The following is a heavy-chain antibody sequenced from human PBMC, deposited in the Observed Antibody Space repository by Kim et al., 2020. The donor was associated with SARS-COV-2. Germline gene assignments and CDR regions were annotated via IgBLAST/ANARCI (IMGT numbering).Heavy chain of an antibody. J-gene: IGHJ4*01. V-gene: IGHV3-11*01. Sequence: GGSLRLSCAASGFTFSDYYMTWVRQAPGKGLEWVSYISSSGSYVHYADSVKGRFTISRDNANNSLYLQMSSLRAEDTALYYCARVAFGDLFDNYFDLWG. D-gene: IGHD3-10*01. CDR1: GFTFSDYY. CDR2: ISSSGSYV. CDR3: ARVAFGDLFDNYFDL.